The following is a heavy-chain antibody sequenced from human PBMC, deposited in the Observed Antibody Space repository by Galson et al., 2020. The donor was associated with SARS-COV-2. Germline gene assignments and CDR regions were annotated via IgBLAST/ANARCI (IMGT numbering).Heavy chain of an antibody. CDR2: INHSGST. CDR3: AVAPMSSGYYFGIDY. CDR1: GGSFSGYY. J-gene: IGHJ4*02. Sequence: SQASETLSLTCAVYGGSFSGYYWSWIRQPPGKGLEWIGEINHSGSTNYNPSLKSRVTISVETSKNQFSLKLSSVTAADTAVYYCAVAPMSSGYYFGIDYWGQGTLVTVSS. V-gene: IGHV4-34*01. D-gene: IGHD3-22*01.